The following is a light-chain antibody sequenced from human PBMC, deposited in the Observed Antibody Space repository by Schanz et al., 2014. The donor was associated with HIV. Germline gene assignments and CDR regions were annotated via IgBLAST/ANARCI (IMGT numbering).Light chain of an antibody. J-gene: IGLJ3*02. V-gene: IGLV1-44*01. CDR1: SSNIGTNT. CDR3: AAWDDSLNGWV. Sequence: QSVLTQPPSASGTPGQRVTISCSGSSSNIGTNTVNWYQQLPGTAPKFLMYNNDQRPSGVPDRFSGSQSGASASLAISGLQSEDEADYYCAAWDDSLNGWVFGGGTKLTVL. CDR2: NND.